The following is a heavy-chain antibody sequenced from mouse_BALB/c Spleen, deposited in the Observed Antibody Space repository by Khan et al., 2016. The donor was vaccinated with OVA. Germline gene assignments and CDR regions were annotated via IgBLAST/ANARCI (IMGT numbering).Heavy chain of an antibody. J-gene: IGHJ3*01. CDR3: ARAGLDVFAY. CDR1: GYTFTDYV. CDR2: IYPGSDST. Sequence: QVQLKQSGPELVKPGASVKMSCKASGYTFTDYVMNWVKQRNGQGLEWIGQIYPGSDSTYYNEKFKGKATLTADRSSNTAYMQLSNLTSEDSAVYFCARAGLDVFAYWGQGTLVTVSA. V-gene: IGHV1-77*01.